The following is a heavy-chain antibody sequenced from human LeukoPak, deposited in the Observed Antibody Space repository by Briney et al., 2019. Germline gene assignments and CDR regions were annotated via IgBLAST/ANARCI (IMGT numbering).Heavy chain of an antibody. J-gene: IGHJ4*02. CDR2: IYSGGST. D-gene: IGHD6-13*01. CDR1: GFTVSNNY. Sequence: GGSLRLSCAASGFTVSNNYMSWVRQAPGKGLEWVSLIYSGGSTYYADSVKGRFTISRDNSENTLYLQMNSPRAEDTAAYYCARLSSSWSPVDYWGQGTLVTVSS. CDR3: ARLSSSWSPVDY. V-gene: IGHV3-66*04.